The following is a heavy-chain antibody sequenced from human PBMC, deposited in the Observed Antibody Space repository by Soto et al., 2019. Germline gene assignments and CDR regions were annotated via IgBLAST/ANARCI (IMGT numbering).Heavy chain of an antibody. D-gene: IGHD2-2*01. CDR3: ARENVVVPAAYYYYGMDV. V-gene: IGHV3-30-3*01. J-gene: IGHJ6*02. Sequence: GGSLRLSCAASGFTFSSYAMHWVRQAPGKGLEWVAVISYDGSNKYYANSVKGRFTISRDNSKNTLYLQMNSLRAEDTAVYYCARENVVVPAAYYYYGMDVWGQGTTVTSP. CDR1: GFTFSSYA. CDR2: ISYDGSNK.